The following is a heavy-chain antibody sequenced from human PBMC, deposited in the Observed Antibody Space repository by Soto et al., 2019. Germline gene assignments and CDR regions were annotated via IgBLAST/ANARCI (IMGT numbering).Heavy chain of an antibody. V-gene: IGHV3-23*01. CDR2: ISGSGGST. CDR3: ASQCSGGSCYHLSAFDI. J-gene: IGHJ3*02. CDR1: GFTFSSYA. Sequence: GGSLRLSCAASGFTFSSYAMSWVRQAPGKGLEWVSAISGSGGSTYYADSVKGRFTISRDNSKNTLYLQMNSLRAEDTAVYYCASQCSGGSCYHLSAFDIWGQGTMVTVSS. D-gene: IGHD2-15*01.